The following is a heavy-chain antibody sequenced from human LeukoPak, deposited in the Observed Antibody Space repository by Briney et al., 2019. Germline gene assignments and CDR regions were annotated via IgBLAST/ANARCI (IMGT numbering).Heavy chain of an antibody. V-gene: IGHV3-30*18. J-gene: IGHJ4*02. CDR1: GFTFSSYG. CDR3: AKDLYGDYGLDY. D-gene: IGHD4-17*01. Sequence: GRPLRLSCAASGFTFSSYGMHWVRQAPGKGLEWVAVISYDGSNKYYADSVKGRFTISRDNSKNTLYLQMNSLRAEDTAVFYCAKDLYGDYGLDYWGQGTLVTVSS. CDR2: ISYDGSNK.